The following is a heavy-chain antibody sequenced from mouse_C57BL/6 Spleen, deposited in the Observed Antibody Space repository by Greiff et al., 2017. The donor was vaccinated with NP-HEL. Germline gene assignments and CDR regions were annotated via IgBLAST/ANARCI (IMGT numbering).Heavy chain of an antibody. Sequence: EVQLQQSGPELVKPGASVKMSCKASGYTFTDYNMHWVKQSHGKSLEWIGYINPNNGGTSYNQKYKGQATLTVNKSSSTAYMELRSLTSEDSAVYCGARNYGSRLWYFDVWGTGTTVTVSS. CDR3: ARNYGSRLWYFDV. J-gene: IGHJ1*03. CDR2: INPNNGGT. CDR1: GYTFTDYN. D-gene: IGHD1-1*01. V-gene: IGHV1-22*01.